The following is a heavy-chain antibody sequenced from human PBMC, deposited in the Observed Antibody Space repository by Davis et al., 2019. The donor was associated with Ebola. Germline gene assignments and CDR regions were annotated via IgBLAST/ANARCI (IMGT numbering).Heavy chain of an antibody. Sequence: ASVKVSCKASGYTFTSYYMHWVRQAPGQGLEWMGIINPSGGSTSYAQKFQGRVTMTRDTSTSTVYMELSSLRSEDTAVYYCARDVDAITMNGRAFDIWGQGTMVTVSS. J-gene: IGHJ3*02. CDR3: ARDVDAITMNGRAFDI. V-gene: IGHV1-46*01. CDR1: GYTFTSYY. CDR2: INPSGGST. D-gene: IGHD3-22*01.